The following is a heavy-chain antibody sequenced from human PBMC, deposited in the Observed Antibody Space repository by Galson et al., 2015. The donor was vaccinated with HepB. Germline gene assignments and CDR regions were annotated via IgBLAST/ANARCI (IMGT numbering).Heavy chain of an antibody. CDR3: ARGLWEYSSTCAY. CDR2: ISSSSSYI. Sequence: SLRLSCAASGFTFSSYSMNWVRQAPGKGLEWVSSISSSSSYIYYADSVKGRFTISRDNAKNSLYLQMNSLRAEDTAVYYCARGLWEYSSTCAYWGQGTLVTVSS. D-gene: IGHD6-13*01. V-gene: IGHV3-21*01. CDR1: GFTFSSYS. J-gene: IGHJ4*02.